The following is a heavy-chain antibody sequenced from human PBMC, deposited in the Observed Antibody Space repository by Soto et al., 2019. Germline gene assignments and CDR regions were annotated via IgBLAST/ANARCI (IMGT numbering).Heavy chain of an antibody. CDR3: ARESGVVVPAAPYNWFDP. CDR2: IIPIFGTA. D-gene: IGHD2-2*01. J-gene: IGHJ5*02. V-gene: IGHV1-69*13. CDR1: GGTFSSYA. Sequence: SVKVSCKASGGTFSSYAISWVRQAPGQGLEWMGGIIPIFGTANYAQKFQGRVTITADESTSTAYMELSSLRSEDTAGYYCARESGVVVPAAPYNWFDPWGQGTLVTVSS.